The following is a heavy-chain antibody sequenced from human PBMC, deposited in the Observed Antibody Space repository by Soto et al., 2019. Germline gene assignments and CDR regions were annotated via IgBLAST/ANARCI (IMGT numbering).Heavy chain of an antibody. CDR2: TRNKANSYTT. D-gene: IGHD3-22*01. V-gene: IGHV3-72*01. Sequence: GGSLRLSCAASGFTFSDHYMDWVRQAPGKGLEWVGRTRNKANSYTTEYAASVKGRFTISRDDSKNSLYLQMNSLKTEDTAVYYCARVPYYYDSSGYNGMDVWGQGTTVTVSS. CDR1: GFTFSDHY. CDR3: ARVPYYYDSSGYNGMDV. J-gene: IGHJ6*02.